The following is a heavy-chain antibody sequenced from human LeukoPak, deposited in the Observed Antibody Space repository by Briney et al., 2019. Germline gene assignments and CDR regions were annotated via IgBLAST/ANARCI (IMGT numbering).Heavy chain of an antibody. V-gene: IGHV4-39*01. CDR3: ARLAYCSGGSSHHDY. CDR1: GGSISSNTYF. CDR2: IYYSGST. Sequence: SETLSLTCTVSGGSISSNTYFWAWIRQPPGKGLEWIGTIYYSGSTYYNPSLNSRVTISVDTSKNQFSLKVTPVTAADTAVYYCARLAYCSGGSSHHDYWGQGTLVTVSS. D-gene: IGHD2-15*01. J-gene: IGHJ4*02.